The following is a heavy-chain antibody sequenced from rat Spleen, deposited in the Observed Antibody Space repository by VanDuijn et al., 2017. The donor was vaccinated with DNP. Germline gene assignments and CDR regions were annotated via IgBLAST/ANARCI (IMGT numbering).Heavy chain of an antibody. CDR3: ARAPYYYDGSYYSDWFAY. CDR1: GFSLTSYH. V-gene: IGHV2-41*01. D-gene: IGHD1-12*02. CDR2: IWNTGGT. Sequence: QVQLKESGPGLVQPSQTLSLTCTVAGFSLTSYHLPWVRQPPGKGLEWVGVIWNTGGTRYISALKSRLSISKDTSKSQVFLKMNSLQTEDTATYYCARAPYYYDGSYYSDWFAYWGQGTLVTVSS. J-gene: IGHJ3*01.